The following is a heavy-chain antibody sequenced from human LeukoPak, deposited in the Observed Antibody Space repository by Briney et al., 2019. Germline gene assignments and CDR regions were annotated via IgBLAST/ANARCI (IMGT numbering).Heavy chain of an antibody. V-gene: IGHV3-48*01. J-gene: IGHJ6*02. D-gene: IGHD1-1*01. CDR1: GFTFSSYS. CDR3: ARVPRYNWNDEYYYGMDV. CDR2: ISSSSSTI. Sequence: GGSLRLSCAASGFTFSSYSMNWVRQAPGKGLEWVSYISSSSSTIYYADSVKGRFTISRDNAKNSLYLQMNSLRAGDTAVYYCARVPRYNWNDEYYYGMDVWGQGTTVTVSS.